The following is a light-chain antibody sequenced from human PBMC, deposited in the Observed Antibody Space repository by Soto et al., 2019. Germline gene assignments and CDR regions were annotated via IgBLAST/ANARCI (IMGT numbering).Light chain of an antibody. J-gene: IGKJ5*01. CDR2: GAS. CDR1: QSVSSSY. V-gene: IGKV3-20*01. CDR3: QQYGSSPLVT. Sequence: EIVLTQSPGTLSLSPGERATLSCRASQSVSSSYLAWYQQKPGQAPRRLIYGASSRDTGIPDRFSGSESGTDFTLTISRLEPEDFAVYYCQQYGSSPLVTFGQGTRLEIK.